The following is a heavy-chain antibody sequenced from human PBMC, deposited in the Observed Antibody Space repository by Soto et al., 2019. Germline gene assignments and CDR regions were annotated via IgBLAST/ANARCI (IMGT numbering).Heavy chain of an antibody. Sequence: SETLSLTCTVSGGSISSGYYYWSWIRQPPGKGLEWIGYIYYSGSTNCNPSLKSRVTISVDTSKNQFSLKLSSVTAADTAVYYCARRYGSAIDYWGQGTLVTV. J-gene: IGHJ4*02. CDR3: ARRYGSAIDY. V-gene: IGHV4-61*01. CDR2: IYYSGST. D-gene: IGHD1-26*01. CDR1: GGSISSGYYY.